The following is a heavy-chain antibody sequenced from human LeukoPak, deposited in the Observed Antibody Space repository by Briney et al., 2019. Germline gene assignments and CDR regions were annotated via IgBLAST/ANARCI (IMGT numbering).Heavy chain of an antibody. J-gene: IGHJ4*02. CDR3: ARSIYGDYYFDY. D-gene: IGHD4-17*01. CDR2: VYSSGGT. CDR1: GDSMTKNY. Sequence: PSETLSLTCTVSGDSMTKNYWNWIRQTAGEGLEWIGRVYSSGGTNYNPSLKSRVTTSVDKSKSQFSLKLNSVTAADTALYYCARSIYGDYYFDYWGQGTLVTVSS. V-gene: IGHV4-4*07.